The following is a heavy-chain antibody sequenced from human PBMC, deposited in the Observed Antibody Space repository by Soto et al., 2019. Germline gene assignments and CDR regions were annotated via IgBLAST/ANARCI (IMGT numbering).Heavy chain of an antibody. J-gene: IGHJ4*02. CDR1: GFTFSSYG. Sequence: GGSLRLSCAASGFTFSSYGMHWVRQAPGKGLEWVAVISYDGSNKYYADSVKGRFTTSRDNSKNTLYLQMNSLRAEDTAVYYCAKRAAAGTRYGHFDYWGQGTLVTVSS. D-gene: IGHD6-13*01. CDR3: AKRAAAGTRYGHFDY. V-gene: IGHV3-30*18. CDR2: ISYDGSNK.